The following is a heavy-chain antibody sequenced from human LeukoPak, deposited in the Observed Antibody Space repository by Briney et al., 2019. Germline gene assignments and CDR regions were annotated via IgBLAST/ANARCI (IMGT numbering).Heavy chain of an antibody. V-gene: IGHV4-4*02. D-gene: IGHD4-11*01. CDR2: ISHSGAT. J-gene: IGHJ4*02. Sequence: PSETLSLTCAVSGDPITSANWWSWVRQSPGKGLEWIGEISHSGATNHNPSLKSRVTMSLDKSKNQSSLRVNSVTAADAAVYYCVRGDDYIFDYWGQGTLVTVSS. CDR1: GDPITSANW. CDR3: VRGDDYIFDY.